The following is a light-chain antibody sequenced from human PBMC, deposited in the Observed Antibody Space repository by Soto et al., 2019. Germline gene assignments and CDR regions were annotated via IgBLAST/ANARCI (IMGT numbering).Light chain of an antibody. J-gene: IGLJ1*01. CDR2: HGT. CDR3: CSVTTSHTYV. V-gene: IGLV2-14*03. CDR1: SSEIGHYDY. Sequence: QSLLTQPASGSGTPGKTIIISCTGTSSEIGHYDYDSCYQQLPLKAPKLMIHHGTCRPSGFSKRYSGFKSGSSASLTISGLQAGDEADYYCCSVTTSHTYVFGSETKVTV.